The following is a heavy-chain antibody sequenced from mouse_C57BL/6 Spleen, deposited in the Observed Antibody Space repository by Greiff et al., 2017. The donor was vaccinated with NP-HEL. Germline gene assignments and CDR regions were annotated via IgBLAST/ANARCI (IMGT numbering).Heavy chain of an antibody. D-gene: IGHD1-1*01. Sequence: EVKLVESGGGLVKPGGSLKLSCAASGFTFSSYTMSWVRQTPETRLEWVATISGGGGNAYYPDSVKGRFTISRDNAKNNLYLQMSSLRSEDTALYYCARRTTVGDFDVWGTGTTVTVSS. CDR1: GFTFSSYT. J-gene: IGHJ1*03. V-gene: IGHV5-9*01. CDR2: ISGGGGNA. CDR3: ARRTTVGDFDV.